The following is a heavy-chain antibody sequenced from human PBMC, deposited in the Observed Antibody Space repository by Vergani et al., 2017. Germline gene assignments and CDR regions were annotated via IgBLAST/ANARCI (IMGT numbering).Heavy chain of an antibody. V-gene: IGHV3-9*01. CDR3: AKDKGGYNYVDY. J-gene: IGHJ4*02. CDR1: GFTFDDYA. CDR2: ISWNSGSI. D-gene: IGHD5-24*01. Sequence: EVQLVESGGGLVQPGRSLILSCAASGFTFDDYAMHWVRQAPGKGLEWVSGISWNSGSIGYADSVKGRFTISRDNAKNSLYLQMNSLRAEDTALYYCAKDKGGYNYVDYWGQGTLVTVSS.